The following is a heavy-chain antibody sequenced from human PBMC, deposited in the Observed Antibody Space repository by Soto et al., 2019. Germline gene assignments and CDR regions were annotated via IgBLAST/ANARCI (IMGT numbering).Heavy chain of an antibody. D-gene: IGHD1-26*01. Sequence: ASVTVSCTASGGTFSSYAISWVRQAPGQGLEWMGGIIPIFGTANYAQKFQGRVTITADKSTSTAYMELSSLRSEDTAVYYCARDRFYSGSPLGFDPWGQGTLVTVSS. V-gene: IGHV1-69*06. J-gene: IGHJ5*02. CDR3: ARDRFYSGSPLGFDP. CDR1: GGTFSSYA. CDR2: IIPIFGTA.